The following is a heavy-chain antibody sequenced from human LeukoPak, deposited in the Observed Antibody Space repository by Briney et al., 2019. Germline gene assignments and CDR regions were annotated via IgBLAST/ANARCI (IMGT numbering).Heavy chain of an antibody. CDR1: GFTFSSYA. V-gene: IGHV3-30*01. CDR3: ARDLETGTTYLGLGSLDY. CDR2: ISYDGSNK. Sequence: GGSLRLSCAASGFTFSSYAMHWVRQAPGKGLEWVAVISYDGSNKYYADSVKGRSTISRDNSKNTLYLQMNSLRAEDTAVYYCARDLETGTTYLGLGSLDYWGQGTLVTVSS. J-gene: IGHJ4*02. D-gene: IGHD1-7*01.